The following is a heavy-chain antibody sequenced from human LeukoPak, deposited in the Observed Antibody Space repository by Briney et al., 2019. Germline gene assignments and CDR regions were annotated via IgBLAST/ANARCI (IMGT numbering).Heavy chain of an antibody. CDR3: ARDSGGSLDN. V-gene: IGHV3-11*06. D-gene: IGHD6-19*01. Sequence: GGSLRLSCAASGFSFSDHYMSWIRQAPGKGLEWVSYISSSRSFTNYADSVKGRFTISRDNAKNSLYLQMNSLRAEDTAVYHCARDSGGSLDNWGQGTLVTVSS. CDR2: ISSSRSFT. CDR1: GFSFSDHY. J-gene: IGHJ4*02.